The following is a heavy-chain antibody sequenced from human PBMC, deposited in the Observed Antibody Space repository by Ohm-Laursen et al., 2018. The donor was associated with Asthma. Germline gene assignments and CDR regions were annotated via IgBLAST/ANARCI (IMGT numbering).Heavy chain of an antibody. J-gene: IGHJ4*02. D-gene: IGHD3-22*01. CDR3: ASLGGGIYYYDSRGYVDY. CDR2: ISYDGSNK. V-gene: IGHV3-30-3*01. Sequence: PLRLSCTASGFTFSSYAMHWVRQAPGKGLEWVAVISYDGSNKYYTDSVKGRFTISRDDSKNTLFLEMNSLRAEDTAVYYCASLGGGIYYYDSRGYVDYWGQGTLVTVSS. CDR1: GFTFSSYA.